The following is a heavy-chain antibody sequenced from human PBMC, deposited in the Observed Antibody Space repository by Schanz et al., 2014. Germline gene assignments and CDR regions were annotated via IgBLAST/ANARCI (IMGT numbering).Heavy chain of an antibody. Sequence: EVPLVESGGGLVQPGGSLRLSCAASGFTFSNYWMHWVRQAPGKGLVWVSRINGDGSNTNYADSVKGRFTISRDNSKNTLYLQMNSLRAEDTAVYYCAKGRFGELSAFDIWGQGTMVTVSS. CDR2: INGDGSNT. J-gene: IGHJ3*02. CDR1: GFTFSNYW. D-gene: IGHD3-10*01. CDR3: AKGRFGELSAFDI. V-gene: IGHV3-74*01.